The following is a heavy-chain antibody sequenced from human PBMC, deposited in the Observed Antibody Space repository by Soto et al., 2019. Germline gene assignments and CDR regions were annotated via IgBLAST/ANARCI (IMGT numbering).Heavy chain of an antibody. CDR3: ARDRPPDY. V-gene: IGHV1-2*02. CDR2: INPNTGDT. J-gene: IGHJ4*02. Sequence: ASVKVSCKASGSTFTAYYVHWVRQAPGQGLEWMGWINPNTGDTNYAQKFEGRVTMTRDTSISTAYMELNGLRSDDTAVYFCARDRPPDYWGQGSLVTVSS. CDR1: GSTFTAYY.